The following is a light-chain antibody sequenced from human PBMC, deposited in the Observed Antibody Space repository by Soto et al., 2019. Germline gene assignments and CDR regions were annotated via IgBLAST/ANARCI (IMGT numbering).Light chain of an antibody. J-gene: IGLJ2*01. CDR2: GNS. CDR1: SSKIGAGYD. Sequence: QSVLTQPPSVSGAAGQRVTNSCTGSSSKIGAGYDVHWYQQLPGTAPKLLIYGNSNRPSGVPDRFSGSKSGTSASLAITGLQAEDEADYYCQSYDSSLSVVFGGGTKLTVL. V-gene: IGLV1-40*01. CDR3: QSYDSSLSVV.